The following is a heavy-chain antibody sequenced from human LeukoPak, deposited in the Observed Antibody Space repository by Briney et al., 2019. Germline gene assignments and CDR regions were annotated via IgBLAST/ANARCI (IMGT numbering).Heavy chain of an antibody. CDR1: GYTFTGYY. D-gene: IGHD5-24*01. Sequence: GGSLRLSCAASGYTFTGYYMHWVRQAPGQGLEWMGWINPNSGGTNYAQKFQGRVTMTRDTSISTAYMELSRLRSDDTAVYYCARALRDGYNFWGQGTLVTVSS. CDR3: ARALRDGYNF. J-gene: IGHJ4*02. V-gene: IGHV1-2*02. CDR2: INPNSGGT.